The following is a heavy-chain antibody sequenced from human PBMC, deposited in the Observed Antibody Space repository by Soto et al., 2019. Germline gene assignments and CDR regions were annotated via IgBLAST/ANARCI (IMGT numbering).Heavy chain of an antibody. J-gene: IGHJ4*02. Sequence: QVQLVQSGAEVKKPGASVKVSCKASGYTFTSYGISWVRQAPGQGLEWMGWISAYNGNTNYAQKLQGRVTMTTDTSTSTAYMELRSLRADDTAVYYCARDPDYYGSGSSSFDYWGQGTLVTVSS. CDR3: ARDPDYYGSGSSSFDY. D-gene: IGHD3-10*01. CDR2: ISAYNGNT. V-gene: IGHV1-18*01. CDR1: GYTFTSYG.